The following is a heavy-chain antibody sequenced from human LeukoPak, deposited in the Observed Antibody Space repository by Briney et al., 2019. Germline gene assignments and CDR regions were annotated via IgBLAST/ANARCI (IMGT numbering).Heavy chain of an antibody. Sequence: GGSLRLSCAASGFTFSSYWMHWVRQAPGKGLVWVSRINSDGSSTSYADSMKGRFTISRDNAKNTLYLQMNSLRAEDTAVYYCARDGPSAAAKDYWGQGTLVTVSS. CDR1: GFTFSSYW. CDR3: ARDGPSAAAKDY. J-gene: IGHJ4*02. CDR2: INSDGSST. D-gene: IGHD6-13*01. V-gene: IGHV3-74*01.